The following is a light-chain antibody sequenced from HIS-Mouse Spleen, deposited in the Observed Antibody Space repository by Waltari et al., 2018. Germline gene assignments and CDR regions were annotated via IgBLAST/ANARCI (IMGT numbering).Light chain of an antibody. CDR1: ALPKQY. CDR3: QSADSSGTHVV. J-gene: IGLJ2*01. CDR2: KDS. Sequence: SYELTQPPSVSVSPGQTARITCSGDALPKQYAYWYQQKPGHAPGLVIYKDSERPSGNPERFSGSSSGTTVTLTISGVQAEDEADYYCQSADSSGTHVVFGGGTKLTVL. V-gene: IGLV3-25*03.